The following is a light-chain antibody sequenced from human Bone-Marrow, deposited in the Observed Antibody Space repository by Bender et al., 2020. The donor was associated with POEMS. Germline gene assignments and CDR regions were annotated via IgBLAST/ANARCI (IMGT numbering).Light chain of an antibody. Sequence: QSALTQSASVSGSPGQSISISCTGTSSDVGGYNYVSWYQQHPGKVPKLLIYDVCNRPSGVFTRFSGSKSGNTASLTISGLQAEDEGDYFCCSYTRSSTWVFGGGTKLTVL. CDR2: DVC. CDR1: SSDVGGYNY. V-gene: IGLV2-14*03. J-gene: IGLJ3*02. CDR3: CSYTRSSTWV.